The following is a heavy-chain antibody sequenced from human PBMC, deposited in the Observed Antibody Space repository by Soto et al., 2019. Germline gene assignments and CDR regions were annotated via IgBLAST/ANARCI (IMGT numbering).Heavy chain of an antibody. D-gene: IGHD2-15*01. Sequence: GGSLRLSCTASGFTFGDYAMSWFRQAPGKGLEWVGFIRSKAYGGTTEYAASVKGRFTISRDNSKNTLSLQMNSLTAEDTAVYFCAKRRGAGGHFDYWGQGALVTVSS. CDR2: IRSKAYGGTT. V-gene: IGHV3-49*03. CDR1: GFTFGDYA. J-gene: IGHJ4*02. CDR3: AKRRGAGGHFDY.